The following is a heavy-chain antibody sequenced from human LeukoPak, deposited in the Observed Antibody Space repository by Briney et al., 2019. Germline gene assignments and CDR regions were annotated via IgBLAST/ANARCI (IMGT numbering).Heavy chain of an antibody. D-gene: IGHD1-26*01. CDR1: GFTFRSYW. J-gene: IGHJ4*02. CDR3: ARGLGNFDY. CDR2: ISTSGTIE. Sequence: GGSLRLSCAASGFTFRSYWIHWVRQAPGKGLEWISYISTSGTIEYYADSVKGRFTISRDHARNSLYLQMNSLRAEDTAVYYCARGLGNFDYWGQGTLVTVSS. V-gene: IGHV3-48*04.